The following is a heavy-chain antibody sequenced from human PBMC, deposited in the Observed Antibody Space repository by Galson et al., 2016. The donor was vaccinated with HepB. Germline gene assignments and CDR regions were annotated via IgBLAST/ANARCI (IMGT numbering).Heavy chain of an antibody. D-gene: IGHD1-14*01. J-gene: IGHJ2*01. Sequence: SLRLSCAASGFTFSGYWMHWVRQAPGKGPVWVSRINSGGSDTKYADFVKGRFIIPRDNAKNTLYVQMNSLTAEDTAVYFCARGGPQWPTSYFDLWGRGTLVTVSS. CDR3: ARGGPQWPTSYFDL. CDR1: GFTFSGYW. CDR2: INSGGSDT. V-gene: IGHV3-74*03.